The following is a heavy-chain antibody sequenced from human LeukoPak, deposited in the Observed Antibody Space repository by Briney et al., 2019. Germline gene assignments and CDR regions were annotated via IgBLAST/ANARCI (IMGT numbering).Heavy chain of an antibody. V-gene: IGHV4-34*01. Sequence: SETLSLTCTVSGGSISSYYWSWIRQPPGKGLEWIGEINHTGSTNYNSSLKSRVTISVDTSKNQFSLKLSSVTAADTAVYYCARGTREQWLVEDGYYFDYWGQGTLVTVSS. CDR1: GGSISSYY. CDR2: INHTGST. J-gene: IGHJ4*02. D-gene: IGHD6-19*01. CDR3: ARGTREQWLVEDGYYFDY.